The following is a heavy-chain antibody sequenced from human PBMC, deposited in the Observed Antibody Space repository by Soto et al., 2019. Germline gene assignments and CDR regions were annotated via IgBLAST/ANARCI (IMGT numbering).Heavy chain of an antibody. D-gene: IGHD4-17*01. CDR1: GFTFDDYT. CDR2: ISWDGGST. CDR3: AKETHYGDYNGVFDY. V-gene: IGHV3-43*01. Sequence: GGSLRLSCAASGFTFDDYTMHWVRQAPGKGLEWVSLISWDGGSTYYADSVKGRFTISRDNSKNSLYLQMNSLRTEDTALYYCAKETHYGDYNGVFDYWGQGTLVTVSS. J-gene: IGHJ4*02.